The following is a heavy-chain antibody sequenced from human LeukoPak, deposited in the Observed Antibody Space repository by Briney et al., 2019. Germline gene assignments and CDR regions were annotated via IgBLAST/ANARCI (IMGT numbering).Heavy chain of an antibody. J-gene: IGHJ4*02. CDR2: ISSSSSYI. D-gene: IGHD5-12*01. V-gene: IGHV3-21*01. CDR3: ARDHSGFYFDY. Sequence: PGGSLRLSCAASGFTFSSYWMSWVRQAPGKGLEWVSSISSSSSYIYYADSVKGRFTISRDNAKNSLYLQMNSLRAEDTAVYYCARDHSGFYFDYWGQGTLVTVSS. CDR1: GFTFSSYW.